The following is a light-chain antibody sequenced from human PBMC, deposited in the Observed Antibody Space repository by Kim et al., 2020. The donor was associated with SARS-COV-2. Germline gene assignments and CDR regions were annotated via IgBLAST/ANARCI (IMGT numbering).Light chain of an antibody. J-gene: IGKJ5*01. V-gene: IGKV1-16*02. Sequence: DIQMTQSPSSLSASVGDRVTITCRASQGISNHLVWFQQKPGKAPKSLIYAASNLQTGVPSKFSGSGSGTDLILTISSVQPEDFATYYCQQYDIDPLTFGQGTRLEIK. CDR2: AAS. CDR3: QQYDIDPLT. CDR1: QGISNH.